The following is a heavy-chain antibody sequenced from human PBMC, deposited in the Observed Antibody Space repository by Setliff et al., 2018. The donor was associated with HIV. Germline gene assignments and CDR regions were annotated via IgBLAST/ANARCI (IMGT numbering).Heavy chain of an antibody. CDR3: AAMGVEVVSYYYGMDV. D-gene: IGHD2-2*01. J-gene: IGHJ6*02. V-gene: IGHV3-49*04. CDR1: GFTFGDYA. Sequence: GGSLRLSCTASGFTFGDYAMSWVRQAPGKGLEWVGFIRSKAYGGTTEYAASVKGRFTISRDDFKSLAYLQMNSLKAEDTAVYYCAAMGVEVVSYYYGMDVWGQGTTVTVSS. CDR2: IRSKAYGGTT.